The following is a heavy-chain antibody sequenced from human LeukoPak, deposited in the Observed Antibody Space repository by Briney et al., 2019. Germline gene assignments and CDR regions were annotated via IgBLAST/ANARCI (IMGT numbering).Heavy chain of an antibody. CDR2: ISGSGGST. D-gene: IGHD6-13*01. J-gene: IGHJ4*01. CDR1: GFTFDDYG. Sequence: GGSLRLSCAASGFTFDDYGMNWVRQAPGKGLEWVSAISGSGGSTYYADSVKGRFTISRDNSKNTLYLQMNSLRAEDTAVYYCAKRLSSSWYFSGRGQGTLVTVSS. CDR3: AKRLSSSWYFSG. V-gene: IGHV3-23*01.